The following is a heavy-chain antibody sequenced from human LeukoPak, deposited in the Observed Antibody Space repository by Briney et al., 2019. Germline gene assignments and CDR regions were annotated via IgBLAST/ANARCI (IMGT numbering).Heavy chain of an antibody. CDR3: ARDLADWFDP. J-gene: IGHJ5*02. CDR2: INPSGGRT. CDR1: GYTFTSYY. V-gene: IGHV1-46*01. Sequence: GASVKVSCKASGYTFTSYYMHWVRQAPGRGLEWMGIINPSGGRTSYAQKFQGRVTMTRDTSTSTVYMELSSLRSEDTAVYYCARDLADWFDPWGQGTLVTVSS. D-gene: IGHD3-16*01.